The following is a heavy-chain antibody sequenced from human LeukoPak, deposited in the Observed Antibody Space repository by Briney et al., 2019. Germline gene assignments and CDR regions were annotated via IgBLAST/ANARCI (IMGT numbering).Heavy chain of an antibody. CDR2: INHSGST. J-gene: IGHJ4*02. Sequence: SETLSLTCAVYGGSFSGYYWSWIRQPPGKGLEWIGEINHSGSTNYNPSLKSRVTISVDTSKNQFSLKLSSVTAADTAVYYSARWALFSGSTSCYDYWGQGTPVTVSS. CDR3: ARWALFSGSTSCYDY. V-gene: IGHV4-34*01. D-gene: IGHD2-2*01. CDR1: GGSFSGYY.